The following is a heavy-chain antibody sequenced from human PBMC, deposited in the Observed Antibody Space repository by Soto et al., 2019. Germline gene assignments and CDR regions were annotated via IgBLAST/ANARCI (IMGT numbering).Heavy chain of an antibody. J-gene: IGHJ4*02. V-gene: IGHV3-30*03. CDR2: ISYDGSNK. CDR1: GFTFSSYG. D-gene: IGHD3-16*01. CDR3: ARDNLAFQGAFDL. Sequence: GGSLRLSCAASGFTFSSYGMHWVRQAPGKGLEWVAVISYDGSNKYYADSVKGRFTISRDNSKNTLYLQMNSLRAEDTAVYYCARDNLAFQGAFDLWGQGTLVTVSS.